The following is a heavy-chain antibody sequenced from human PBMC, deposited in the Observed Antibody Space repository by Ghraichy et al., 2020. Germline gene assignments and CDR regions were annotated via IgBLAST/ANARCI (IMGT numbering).Heavy chain of an antibody. J-gene: IGHJ5*02. V-gene: IGHV4-4*07. CDR3: ARDRYSSSGWGTWFDP. Sequence: SETLSLTCTISGGSISTYYWSWIRQPAGKGLEWIGRIDTSGNTNYNPSLKSRVTMSADTSKNQFSLKLSSVTAVDTAVFYCARDRYSSSGWGTWFDPWGQGTLVTVSS. CDR1: GGSISTYY. D-gene: IGHD6-13*01. CDR2: IDTSGNT.